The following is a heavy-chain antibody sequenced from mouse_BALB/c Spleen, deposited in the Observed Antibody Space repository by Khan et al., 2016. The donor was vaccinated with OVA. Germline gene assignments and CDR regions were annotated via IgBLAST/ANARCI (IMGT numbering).Heavy chain of an antibody. V-gene: IGHV1-7*01. CDR3: TRDRIDY. J-gene: IGHJ2*01. CDR2: INPTSGYT. CDR1: GYTFTTYW. Sequence: VKLLESGAELAKPGASVKMSCKASGYTFTTYWMHWVKQRPVQGLEWIGYINPTSGYTDYNEKFKDRATLSADKSSSTAYMQLSSLTSEVSAVYDCTRDRIDYWGQGTTLTVSS.